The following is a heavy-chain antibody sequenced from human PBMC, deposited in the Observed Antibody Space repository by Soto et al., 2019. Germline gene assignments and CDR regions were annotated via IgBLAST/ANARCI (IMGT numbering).Heavy chain of an antibody. CDR2: ISYDGSNK. CDR1: GFTFSSSG. J-gene: IGHJ6*02. CDR3: AKGSLWTIFGAPTGMDV. V-gene: IGHV3-30*18. D-gene: IGHD3-3*01. Sequence: QVQLVESGGGVVQPGRSLRLSCAASGFTFSSSGMHWVRQAPGKGLEWVAVISYDGSNKYYADSVKGRFTISRDNSKNTLYLQMNSLRAEDTAVYYCAKGSLWTIFGAPTGMDVWGQGTTVTVSS.